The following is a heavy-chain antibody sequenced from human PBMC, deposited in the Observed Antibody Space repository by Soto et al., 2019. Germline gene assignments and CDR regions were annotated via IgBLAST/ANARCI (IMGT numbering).Heavy chain of an antibody. CDR3: LGPPGGHIAAAGTSESFDY. Sequence: GGSLSLSCAASRVTFTSYTMTWVCQAPGKGLQWVSASSGSGGSTYYADSVKGRFTSSRDNSKNTLYLQMNSRRAEDTAVYYCLGPPGGHIAAAGTSESFDYWGQGTLVTVSS. CDR1: RVTFTSYT. V-gene: IGHV3-23*01. J-gene: IGHJ4*02. CDR2: SSGSGGST. D-gene: IGHD6-13*01.